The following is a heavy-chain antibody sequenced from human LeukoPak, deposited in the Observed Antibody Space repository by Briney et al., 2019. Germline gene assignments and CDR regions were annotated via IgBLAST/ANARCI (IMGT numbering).Heavy chain of an antibody. CDR1: GGSISSGGYY. Sequence: SETLSLTCTVSGGSISSGGYYWSWIRQHPGKGLEWIGYIYYSGSTYYNPSLKSRVTISVDTSKNQFSLKLSSVTAADTAVYYCARILIAVAGTRAFDIWGQGKMVTVSS. D-gene: IGHD6-19*01. V-gene: IGHV4-31*03. CDR3: ARILIAVAGTRAFDI. CDR2: IYYSGST. J-gene: IGHJ3*02.